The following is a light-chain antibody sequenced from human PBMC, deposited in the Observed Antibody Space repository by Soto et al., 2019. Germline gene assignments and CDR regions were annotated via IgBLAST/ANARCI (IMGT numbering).Light chain of an antibody. Sequence: DIQMTQSPSSLSASVGDRITITCQASQDISNSLNWYQQKLGQPPKLLIYDASNLETGVPSRFSGSGSGTDFTFTISSLQPEDFATYSCQQYHNLPYTFGQGTKLEVK. CDR3: QQYHNLPYT. J-gene: IGKJ2*01. CDR1: QDISNS. CDR2: DAS. V-gene: IGKV1-33*01.